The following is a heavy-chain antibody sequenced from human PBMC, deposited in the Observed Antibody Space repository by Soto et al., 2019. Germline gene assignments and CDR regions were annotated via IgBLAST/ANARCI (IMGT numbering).Heavy chain of an antibody. CDR3: AKVRGAINVVVPAAMYTWFDP. CDR2: ISGSGGST. J-gene: IGHJ5*02. Sequence: GGSLRLSCAASGFTFSSYAMSWVRQAPGKGLEWVSAISGSGGSTYYADSVKGRFTISRDNSKNTLYLQMNSLRAEDTAVYYCAKVRGAINVVVPAAMYTWFDPWGQGTLVTVSS. CDR1: GFTFSSYA. V-gene: IGHV3-23*01. D-gene: IGHD2-2*01.